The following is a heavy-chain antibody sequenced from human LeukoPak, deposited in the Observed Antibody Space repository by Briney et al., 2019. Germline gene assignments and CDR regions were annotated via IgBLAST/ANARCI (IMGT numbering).Heavy chain of an antibody. D-gene: IGHD3-16*01. Sequence: ASVKVSCKTSGYSFTNYDINWVRQATGQGLEWMGWMNPHSGTTGYAQNFQGRVTMTRNTSINTAYMEMSSLTSEDTAVYYCARALATTMLLGGYWGQGTLVTVSS. V-gene: IGHV1-8*01. J-gene: IGHJ4*02. CDR1: GYSFTNYD. CDR3: ARALATTMLLGGY. CDR2: MNPHSGTT.